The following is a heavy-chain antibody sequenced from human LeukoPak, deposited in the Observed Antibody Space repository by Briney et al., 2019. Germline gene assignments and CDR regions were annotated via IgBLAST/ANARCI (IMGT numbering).Heavy chain of an antibody. CDR2: IYHSGST. J-gene: IGHJ5*02. V-gene: IGHV4-4*02. D-gene: IGHD2-2*01. CDR1: GGSISSSNW. Sequence: PSETLSLTCAVSGGSISSSNWWSWIRQPPGKGLEWIGEIYHSGSTNYNPSLKSRVTISVDTSKNQFSLKLSSVTAADTAVYYCARDIVVVPAASDWFDPWGQGTLVTVSS. CDR3: ARDIVVVPAASDWFDP.